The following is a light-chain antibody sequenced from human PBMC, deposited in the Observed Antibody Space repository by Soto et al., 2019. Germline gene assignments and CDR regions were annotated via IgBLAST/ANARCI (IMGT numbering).Light chain of an antibody. CDR2: STY. J-gene: IGLJ2*01. CDR3: AAWDDSLSGVV. Sequence: QSVLTQPPSASGTPGQRVTISCSGGSSNIGRNYVFWYQQLPGTAPKLLIYSTYQRPSGVPDRFSGSKSGTSASLAISGLRSEDEADYYSAAWDDSLSGVVFGGGTKLTVL. CDR1: SSNIGRNY. V-gene: IGLV1-47*02.